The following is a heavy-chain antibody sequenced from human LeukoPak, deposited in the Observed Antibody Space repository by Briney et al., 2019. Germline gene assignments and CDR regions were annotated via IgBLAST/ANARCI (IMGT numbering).Heavy chain of an antibody. D-gene: IGHD3-10*01. CDR2: IYSGGST. CDR1: GFTVSSNY. CDR3: AKDYYGSGSYYKEDAFDI. Sequence: PGGSLRLSCAASGFTVSSNYMSWVRPAPGKGLEWVAVIYSGGSTYYADSVKGRFTISRDNSKNTLYLQMNSLRAEDTAVYYCAKDYYGSGSYYKEDAFDIWGQGTMVTVSS. V-gene: IGHV3-53*01. J-gene: IGHJ3*02.